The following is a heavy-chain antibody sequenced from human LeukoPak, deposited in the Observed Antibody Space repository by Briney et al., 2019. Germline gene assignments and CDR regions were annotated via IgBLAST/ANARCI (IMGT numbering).Heavy chain of an antibody. CDR3: SRPWENTTHSFDY. D-gene: IGHD1-14*01. J-gene: IGHJ4*02. CDR2: INPKNGDT. CDR1: GYTFTAYY. Sequence: ASVKVSCKSSGYTFTAYYIHWVRQAPGQGLEWMGRINPKNGDTNYAHKFQGRVTMTSATSITKAYMELSRLSSDDNAVAYWSRPWENTTHSFDYWGQGTLVTVSS. V-gene: IGHV1-2*06.